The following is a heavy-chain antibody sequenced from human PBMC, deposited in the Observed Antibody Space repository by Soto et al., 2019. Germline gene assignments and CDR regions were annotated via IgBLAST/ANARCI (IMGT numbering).Heavy chain of an antibody. CDR3: ARLDREIVVVPAANKASYYYYYMDV. D-gene: IGHD2-2*01. J-gene: IGHJ6*03. CDR1: GGSISSYY. CDR2: IYYSGST. V-gene: IGHV4-59*08. Sequence: SETLSLTCTVSGGSISSYYWSWIRQPPGKGLEWIGYIYYSGSTNYNPSLKSRVTISVDTSKNQFSLKLSSVTAADTAVYYCARLDREIVVVPAANKASYYYYYMDVWGKGTTVTVSS.